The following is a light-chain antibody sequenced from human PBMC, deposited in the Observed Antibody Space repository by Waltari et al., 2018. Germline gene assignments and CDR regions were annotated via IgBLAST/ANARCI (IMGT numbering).Light chain of an antibody. CDR3: QPNYDTPRT. V-gene: IGKV1-39*01. CDR2: ETS. Sequence: QMTQSPSSLSASVGDRVTITCRASQTIDYLSWYQHKPGEAPKLLIYETSTLQSGVPTRFSGSKFGTTFILTISSLQPEDFVTYFCQPNYDTPRTFGQGTKVDIK. CDR1: QTIDY. J-gene: IGKJ2*02.